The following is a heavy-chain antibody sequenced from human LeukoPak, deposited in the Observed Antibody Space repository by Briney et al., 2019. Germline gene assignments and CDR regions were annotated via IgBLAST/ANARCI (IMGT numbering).Heavy chain of an antibody. J-gene: IGHJ4*02. D-gene: IGHD2-8*01. V-gene: IGHV3-9*01. CDR3: AKDTMGVSCTNGVCYVFDY. Sequence: PGRSLRLSCAASGFTFDDYAMHWVRQAPGKGLEWVSGISWNSGSIGYADSVKGRFTISRDNAKNSLYLQMNSLRAEDTALYYCAKDTMGVSCTNGVCYVFDYWGQGTLVTVSS. CDR2: ISWNSGSI. CDR1: GFTFDDYA.